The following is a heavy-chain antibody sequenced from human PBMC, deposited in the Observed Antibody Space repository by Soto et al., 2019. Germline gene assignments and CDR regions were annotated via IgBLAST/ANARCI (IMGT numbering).Heavy chain of an antibody. CDR1: GFTFSSYW. CDR3: ARDPAYSGYDIPFDY. J-gene: IGHJ4*02. CDR2: IKQDGSEK. V-gene: IGHV3-7*01. Sequence: GGSLRLSCAASGFTFSSYWMSWVRQAPGKGLEWVANIKQDGSEKYYVDSVKGRFTISRDNAKNSLYLQMNSLRAEDTAVYYCARDPAYSGYDIPFDYWGQGTLVTVSS. D-gene: IGHD5-12*01.